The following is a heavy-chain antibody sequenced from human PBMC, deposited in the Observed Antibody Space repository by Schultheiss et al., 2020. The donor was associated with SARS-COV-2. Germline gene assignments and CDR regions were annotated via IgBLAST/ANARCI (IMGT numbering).Heavy chain of an antibody. CDR1: GGSISSYY. CDR3: ARGANLGWFDP. V-gene: IGHV4-59*12. Sequence: SQTLSLTCTVSGGSISSYYWSWIRQPPGKGLEWIGYIYHSGSTYYNPSLKSRVTISVDTSKNQFSLKLSSVTAADTAVYYCARGANLGWFDPWGQGTLVTVAS. CDR2: IYHSGST. J-gene: IGHJ5*02.